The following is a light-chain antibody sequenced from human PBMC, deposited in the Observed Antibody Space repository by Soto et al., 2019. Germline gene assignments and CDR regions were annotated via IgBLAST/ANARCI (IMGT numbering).Light chain of an antibody. CDR2: DAS. Sequence: DIQMTQSPSTLSASVGDRVTITCRASQSISSWLAWYQQKPGKAPKLLIYDASSLDSGVPSSFSGSGSGTEFTLTISSLQPDDFATYYCQQYNSYSWTFGQGTKVEIK. V-gene: IGKV1-5*01. J-gene: IGKJ1*01. CDR3: QQYNSYSWT. CDR1: QSISSW.